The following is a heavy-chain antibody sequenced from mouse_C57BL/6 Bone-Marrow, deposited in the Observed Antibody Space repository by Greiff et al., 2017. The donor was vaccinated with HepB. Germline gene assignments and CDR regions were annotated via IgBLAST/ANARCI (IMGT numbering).Heavy chain of an antibody. V-gene: IGHV14-4*01. D-gene: IGHD2-3*01. Sequence: EVQLQQSGAELVRPGASVKLSCTASGFNIKDDYMHWVKQRPEQGLEWIGWIDPENGDTEYASKFQGKATITADTSSNTAYLQLSSLTSEDTAVYYCTRGLLPSYYAMDYWGQGTSVTVSS. CDR3: TRGLLPSYYAMDY. CDR2: IDPENGDT. J-gene: IGHJ4*01. CDR1: GFNIKDDY.